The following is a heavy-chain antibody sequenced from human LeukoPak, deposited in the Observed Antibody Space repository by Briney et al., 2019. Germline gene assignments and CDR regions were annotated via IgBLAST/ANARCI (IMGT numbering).Heavy chain of an antibody. Sequence: GSLRLPCAASGFSFSTYTMNWVRQAPGEGLEWISAIKGRGDSTFYEDSVKGRLTISRDNSKSTVNLQMNSMRADDTAVYYCAKERQTGDYFTSDFWGEGTLVTVSS. CDR1: GFSFSTYT. CDR2: IKGRGDST. J-gene: IGHJ4*02. D-gene: IGHD4-17*01. V-gene: IGHV3-23*01. CDR3: AKERQTGDYFTSDF.